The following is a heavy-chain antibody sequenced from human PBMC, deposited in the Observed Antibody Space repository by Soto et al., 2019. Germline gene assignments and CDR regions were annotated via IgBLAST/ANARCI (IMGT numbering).Heavy chain of an antibody. CDR1: GGTFSSYA. J-gene: IGHJ5*02. CDR2: IIPIFGTA. CDR3: ARDFTYCSGGSCYGGGGWFDP. Sequence: QVQLVQSGAEVKKPGSSVKVSCKASGGTFSSYAISWVRQAPGQGLECMGGIIPIFGTANYAQKFQGRVTIAADEATSTASMEMSSLRSEDTAVYYCARDFTYCSGGSCYGGGGWFDPWGQGTLVTVSS. D-gene: IGHD2-15*01. V-gene: IGHV1-69*01.